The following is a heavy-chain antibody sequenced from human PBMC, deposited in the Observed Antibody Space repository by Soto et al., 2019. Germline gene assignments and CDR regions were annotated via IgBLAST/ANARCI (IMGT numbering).Heavy chain of an antibody. V-gene: IGHV1-18*04. Sequence: QVQLVQSGAEVKKPGASVKVACKASGYTFTSYGISWVRQAPGQGLEWMGWISAYNGNTNYAQKLQGRVTMTTDTSTSTAYIELRSLRSDATAVYYCGRACLQKSCPDYWGQGTMVTVSS. J-gene: IGHJ4*02. CDR1: GYTFTSYG. CDR2: ISAYNGNT. CDR3: GRACLQKSCPDY. D-gene: IGHD1-1*01.